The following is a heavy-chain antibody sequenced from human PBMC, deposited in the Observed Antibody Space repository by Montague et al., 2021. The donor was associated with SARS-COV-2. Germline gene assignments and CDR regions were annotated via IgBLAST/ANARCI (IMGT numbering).Heavy chain of an antibody. D-gene: IGHD3-10*01. J-gene: IGHJ6*02. CDR1: GGSISSYY. CDR2: IYYSGST. V-gene: IGHV4-59*13. Sequence: SETLSLTCTVSGGSISSYYWSWIRQPPGKGLEWIGYIYYSGSTTYNPSLKSRITISVDTSKKQFSLKLSSVTAADTAVYDCARSEGSGSYGSYYGMDVWGQGTTVTVSS. CDR3: ARSEGSGSYGSYYGMDV.